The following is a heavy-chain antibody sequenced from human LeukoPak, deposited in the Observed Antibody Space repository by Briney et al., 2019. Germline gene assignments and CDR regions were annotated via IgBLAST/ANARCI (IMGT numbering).Heavy chain of an antibody. CDR2: INHSGST. CDR3: ASSALSSGWYYFDY. Sequence: SETLSLTCAVYGGSFSGYYWTWIRQPPGKGLEWIGEINHSGSTNDKSSLESRLTLLVDTSKNQFSLKLSSVTAADTAVYYCASSALSSGWYYFDYWGQGTLVTVSS. D-gene: IGHD6-19*01. CDR1: GGSFSGYY. V-gene: IGHV4-34*01. J-gene: IGHJ4*02.